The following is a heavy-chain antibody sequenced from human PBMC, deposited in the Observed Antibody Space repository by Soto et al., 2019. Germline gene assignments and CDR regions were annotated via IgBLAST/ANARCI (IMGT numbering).Heavy chain of an antibody. D-gene: IGHD2-2*01. V-gene: IGHV1-3*01. Sequence: GASVKVSCKASGYTLTRNAMHWVRPAHGQKFEWMGWINAGNGNTKYSQKFQGRVTITRDTSANTVYMEMSSLRSEDSALYYCARGGSTNEFSSTLNYYGMDVWGQGTTVIVSS. J-gene: IGHJ6*02. CDR2: INAGNGNT. CDR1: GYTLTRNA. CDR3: ARGGSTNEFSSTLNYYGMDV.